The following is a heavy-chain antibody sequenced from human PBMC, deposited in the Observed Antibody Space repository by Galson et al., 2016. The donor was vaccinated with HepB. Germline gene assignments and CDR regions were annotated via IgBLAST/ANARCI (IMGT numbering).Heavy chain of an antibody. CDR2: ISRSGTT. Sequence: SLRLSCAASGFTVTTDYMNWVRQAPGKGLEWVSLISRSGTTHYADSVKGRFIISRDNAKNSLFLQMNSLRAEDTAVYFCARAVRGVDDAFDIWGQGTMVTLPS. D-gene: IGHD3-10*01. CDR1: GFTVTTDY. J-gene: IGHJ3*02. V-gene: IGHV3-66*01. CDR3: ARAVRGVDDAFDI.